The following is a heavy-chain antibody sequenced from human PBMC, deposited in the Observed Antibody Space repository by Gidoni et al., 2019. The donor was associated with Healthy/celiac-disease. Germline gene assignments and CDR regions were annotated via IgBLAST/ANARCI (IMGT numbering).Heavy chain of an antibody. J-gene: IGHJ5*02. CDR2: IYYSGST. CDR1: GGSISSGGYY. V-gene: IGHV4-31*03. Sequence: QVQLQESGPGLVKPSQTLSLPCTVSGGSISSGGYYWSWIRQHPGKGLEWIGYIYYSGSTYYNPSLKSRVTISVDTSKNQFSLKLSSVTAADTAVYYCARGADYGDYDWFDPWGQGTLVTVSS. CDR3: ARGADYGDYDWFDP. D-gene: IGHD4-17*01.